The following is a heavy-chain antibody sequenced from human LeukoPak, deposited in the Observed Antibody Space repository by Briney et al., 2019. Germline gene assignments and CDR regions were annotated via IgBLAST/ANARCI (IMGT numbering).Heavy chain of an antibody. V-gene: IGHV4-61*02. CDR2: IYTSGST. CDR1: GGSISSGSYY. Sequence: SQTLSLTCTVSGGSISSGSYYWSWIRQPAGKGLEWIGRIYTSGSTNYNPSLKSRVTISVDTSKNQFSLKLSSVTAADTAVYYCARVWGWAYYMDVWGKGTTVTVSS. CDR3: ARVWGWAYYMDV. J-gene: IGHJ6*03. D-gene: IGHD6-19*01.